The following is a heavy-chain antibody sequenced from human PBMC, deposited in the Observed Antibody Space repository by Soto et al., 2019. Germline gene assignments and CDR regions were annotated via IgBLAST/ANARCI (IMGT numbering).Heavy chain of an antibody. CDR1: GFTFSRYA. J-gene: IGHJ3*02. CDR3: AKVNRDGYKADAFDI. Sequence: GGSLRLSCAASGFTFSRYAMSWVRQAPGKGLEWVSAISGSGGSTYYTDSVKGPFTISRDNSKNTLYLQMNSLRAEDTAGYYCAKVNRDGYKADAFDIWGQGTMVTVSS. V-gene: IGHV3-23*01. D-gene: IGHD5-12*01. CDR2: ISGSGGST.